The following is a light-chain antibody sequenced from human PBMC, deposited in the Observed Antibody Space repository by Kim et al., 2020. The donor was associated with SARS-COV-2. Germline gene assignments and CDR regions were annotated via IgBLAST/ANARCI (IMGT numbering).Light chain of an antibody. J-gene: IGKJ2*01. CDR3: QQSYSTPYT. V-gene: IGKV1-39*01. Sequence: SESVGGRVTITCRTSQSISTYLNWYQQKPGKAPKLLIYAASNLQSGVPSRFSGSGSGTDFTLTISSLQPEDFATYYCQQSYSTPYTFGQGTKLEI. CDR2: AAS. CDR1: QSISTY.